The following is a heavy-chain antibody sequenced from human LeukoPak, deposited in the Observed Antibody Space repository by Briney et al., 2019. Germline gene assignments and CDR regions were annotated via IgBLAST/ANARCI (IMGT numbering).Heavy chain of an antibody. V-gene: IGHV3-23*01. J-gene: IGHJ4*02. CDR3: AKALGGSGSNFDY. Sequence: GGSLRLSCAASGFTFSSYAMNWVRQAPGKGLEWVSTISGSDGSTYYADSVKGRFTISRDNSKNTLYLQMSSLRAEDTAVYYCAKALGGSGSNFDYWGQGTLVTVSS. CDR1: GFTFSSYA. CDR2: ISGSDGST. D-gene: IGHD3-10*01.